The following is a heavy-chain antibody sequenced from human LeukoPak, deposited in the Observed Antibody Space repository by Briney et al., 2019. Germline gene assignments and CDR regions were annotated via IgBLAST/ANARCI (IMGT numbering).Heavy chain of an antibody. V-gene: IGHV1-69*13. D-gene: IGHD6-13*01. Sequence: GASVKVSCKASGGTFSSYAISWVRQAPGQGLERMGGIIPIFGTANYAQKFQGRVTITADESTSTAYMELSSLRSEDTAVYYCARDEVAAAGTAGDYWGQGTLVTVSS. CDR2: IIPIFGTA. CDR1: GGTFSSYA. CDR3: ARDEVAAAGTAGDY. J-gene: IGHJ4*02.